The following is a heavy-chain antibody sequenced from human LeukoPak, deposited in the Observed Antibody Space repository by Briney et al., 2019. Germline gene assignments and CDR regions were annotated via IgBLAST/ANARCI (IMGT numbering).Heavy chain of an antibody. CDR3: ARDNRRDY. J-gene: IGHJ4*02. CDR2: INTDGSTT. CDR1: GFTFSSYW. Sequence: GGSLRLSCAASGFTFSSYWMHWVRQAPGKGLVWVSRINTDGSTTNYAESVKGRLTISRDSAKDTLYLQMNSLRAEDTAVYYCARDNRRDYWGQGTLVTVSS. D-gene: IGHD2/OR15-2a*01. V-gene: IGHV3-74*01.